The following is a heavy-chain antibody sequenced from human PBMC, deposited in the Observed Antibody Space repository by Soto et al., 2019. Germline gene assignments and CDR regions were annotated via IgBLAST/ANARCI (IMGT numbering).Heavy chain of an antibody. CDR1: GYTFTSYG. CDR2: ISAYNGNT. CDR3: ARERRAVAGTYYYYGMDV. Sequence: QVQLVQSGAEVKKPGASVKVSCKASGYTFTSYGISWVRQAPGQGLEWMGWISAYNGNTNYAQKLQGRVTMTTATSTSTAYMELRSLRSDDTAVYYCARERRAVAGTYYYYGMDVWGQGTTVTVSS. J-gene: IGHJ6*02. V-gene: IGHV1-18*01. D-gene: IGHD6-19*01.